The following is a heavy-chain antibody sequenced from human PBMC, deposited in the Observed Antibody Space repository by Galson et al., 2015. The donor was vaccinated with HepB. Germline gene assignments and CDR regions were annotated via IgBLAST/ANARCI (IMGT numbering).Heavy chain of an antibody. V-gene: IGHV3-23*01. CDR3: AKGLFDCSSTSCQGYGMDV. J-gene: IGHJ6*02. Sequence: SLRLSCAASGFTFSSYAMSWVRQAPGKGLEWVSAISGSGGSTYYADSVKGRFTISRDNSKNTLYLQMNSLRAEDTAVYYCAKGLFDCSSTSCQGYGMDVWSQGTTVTVSS. D-gene: IGHD2-2*01. CDR1: GFTFSSYA. CDR2: ISGSGGST.